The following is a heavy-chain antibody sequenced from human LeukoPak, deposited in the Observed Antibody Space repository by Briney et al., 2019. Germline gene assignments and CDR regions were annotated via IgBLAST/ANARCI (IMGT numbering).Heavy chain of an antibody. D-gene: IGHD3-22*01. Sequence: GGSLRLSCAASGFTVSSNYMSWVRQAPGKGLEWVSVIYSGGSTYYADSVKGRFTISRDNSKNTLYLQMNSLRAEDTAVYYCASWYYDSSGYFAGGYYYYGMDVWGQGTTVTVSS. J-gene: IGHJ6*02. CDR3: ASWYYDSSGYFAGGYYYYGMDV. CDR2: IYSGGST. CDR1: GFTVSSNY. V-gene: IGHV3-53*01.